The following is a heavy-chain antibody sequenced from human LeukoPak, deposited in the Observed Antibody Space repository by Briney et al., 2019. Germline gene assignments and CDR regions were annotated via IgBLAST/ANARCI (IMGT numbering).Heavy chain of an antibody. CDR2: ISYSGST. CDR3: VRAAVTGTPLSFDY. Sequence: SETLSLTCTVSGGSISSYYWSWIRQPPGKGLEWTAYISYSGSTNYNPSLKSRVTMSVNTSKNQFSLRLSSVTAADTAVYFCVRAAVTGTPLSFDYWGQGTLVTVSS. J-gene: IGHJ4*02. D-gene: IGHD6-19*01. V-gene: IGHV4-59*01. CDR1: GGSISSYY.